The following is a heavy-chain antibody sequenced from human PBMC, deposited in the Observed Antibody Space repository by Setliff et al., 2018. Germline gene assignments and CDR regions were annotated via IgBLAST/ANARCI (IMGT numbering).Heavy chain of an antibody. CDR3: ARVPTYYYDSSGYYGDAFDI. J-gene: IGHJ3*02. V-gene: IGHV1-8*02. D-gene: IGHD3-22*01. CDR1: GYTFTSYD. Sequence: ASVKVSCKASGYTFTSYDINWVRQATGQGLEWMGWMNPNSGNTGYAQKFQGRVTMTRNTSISTAYMELSSLRSEDTAVYYCARVPTYYYDSSGYYGDAFDIWGQGTMVTVSS. CDR2: MNPNSGNT.